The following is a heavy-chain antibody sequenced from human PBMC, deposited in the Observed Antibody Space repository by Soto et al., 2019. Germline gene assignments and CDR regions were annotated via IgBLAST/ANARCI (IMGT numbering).Heavy chain of an antibody. CDR3: ARDIKGTNYYYYGMDV. CDR2: IYYSGST. D-gene: IGHD2-8*01. Sequence: PSETLSLTCTVSGGSISSYYWSWIRQPPGKGLEWIGYIYYSGSTNYNPSLKSRVTISVDTSKNQFSLKLSSVTAADTAVYYCARDIKGTNYYYYGMDVWSQGTTVTVSS. CDR1: GGSISSYY. V-gene: IGHV4-59*01. J-gene: IGHJ6*02.